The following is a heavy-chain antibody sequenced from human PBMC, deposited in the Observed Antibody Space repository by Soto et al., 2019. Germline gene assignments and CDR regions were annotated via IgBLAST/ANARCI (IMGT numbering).Heavy chain of an antibody. CDR3: ARDGDFWSTSTLNNWFDP. V-gene: IGHV4-59*11. CDR2: VYHTGDT. CDR1: GGSISGQY. D-gene: IGHD3-3*01. Sequence: QVQLQESGPGLVKPSETLSLTCTVSGGSISGQYWSWIRQPPGKALEWIGYVYHTGDTSYNPSLKSRVTISVDTSKNQFSLKLHSVTAADTAVYYCARDGDFWSTSTLNNWFDPWGQGTLVTVSS. J-gene: IGHJ5*02.